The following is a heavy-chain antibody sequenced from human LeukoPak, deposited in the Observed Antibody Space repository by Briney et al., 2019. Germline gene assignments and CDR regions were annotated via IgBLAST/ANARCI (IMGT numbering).Heavy chain of an antibody. J-gene: IGHJ3*02. Sequence: GGALRLSCAASGFTFNSYSMNWVRQAPGKGLEWVSSISSSTSYIYYADSVKGRFTISSDNAKNSLYLQMNSLRAEDTAVYYCARDRIVVVTASAFNIWGQGTMVTVSS. CDR1: GFTFNSYS. CDR2: ISSSTSYI. CDR3: ARDRIVVVTASAFNI. D-gene: IGHD2-21*02. V-gene: IGHV3-21*01.